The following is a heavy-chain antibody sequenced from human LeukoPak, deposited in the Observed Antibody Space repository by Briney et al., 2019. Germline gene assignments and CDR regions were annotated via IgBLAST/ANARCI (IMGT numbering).Heavy chain of an antibody. CDR1: GFTFSSYS. CDR2: ISSSSYI. V-gene: IGHV3-21*01. Sequence: GGSLRLSCAASGFTFSSYSMNWVRQAPGKGLEWVSSISSSSYIYYADSVKGRFTISRDNAKNSLYLQVNSLRAEDTAVYFCARGISNVAGRENFDNWGQGTLVTVSS. D-gene: IGHD6-19*01. J-gene: IGHJ4*02. CDR3: ARGISNVAGRENFDN.